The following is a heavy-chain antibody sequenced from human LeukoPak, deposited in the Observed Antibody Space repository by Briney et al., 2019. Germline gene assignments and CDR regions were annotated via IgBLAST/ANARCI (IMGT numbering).Heavy chain of an antibody. Sequence: SETLSLTCAVYGGSFSAYYWSWLRQPPEKGLEWIGEINYSGSANYNSSLKSRVSISVDTSKNQFSLKLSSVTAADTAVYYCARSRPIVVVPAADPNFDYWGQGTLVTVSS. CDR1: GGSFSAYY. V-gene: IGHV4-34*01. CDR3: ARSRPIVVVPAADPNFDY. D-gene: IGHD2-2*01. J-gene: IGHJ4*02. CDR2: INYSGSA.